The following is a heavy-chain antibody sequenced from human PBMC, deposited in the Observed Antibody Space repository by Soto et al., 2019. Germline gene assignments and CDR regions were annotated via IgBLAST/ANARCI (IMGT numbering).Heavy chain of an antibody. CDR2: INHSGST. J-gene: IGHJ6*02. Sequence: SETLSLTCAVYGGSFSGYYWSWIRQPPGKGLEWIGEINHSGSTNYNPSLKSRVTMSIDTSKNQFSLKLSFVSAADTAVYYCSRGHYYYYDMDVWCQGTTVTVSS. CDR3: SRGHYYYYDMDV. V-gene: IGHV4-34*01. CDR1: GGSFSGYY.